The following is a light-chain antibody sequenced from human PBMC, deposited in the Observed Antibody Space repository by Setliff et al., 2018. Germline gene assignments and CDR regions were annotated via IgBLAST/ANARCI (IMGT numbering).Light chain of an antibody. CDR1: SSDVGAYNY. CDR2: DVT. V-gene: IGLV2-11*01. Sequence: QSALTQPRSVSGSPGQSVTISCTGSSSDVGAYNYVSWYRQHPGKAPKLMIYDVTKRPSGVPDRFSGSKSANTASLTISGLQAEDEADYYCSSYAGNFLFVFGIGTKVTVL. J-gene: IGLJ1*01. CDR3: SSYAGNFLFV.